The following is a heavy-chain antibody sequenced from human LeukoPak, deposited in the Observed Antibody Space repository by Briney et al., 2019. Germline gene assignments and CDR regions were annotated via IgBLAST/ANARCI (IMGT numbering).Heavy chain of an antibody. Sequence: PGGSLRLSCAASRFTFRSYEMNWVRQAPGKGLEWVSYISSSGNTIYYADSVKGRFTISRDNSKNTLYLQMNSLRTEGTAVYYCAKAQLDLDYWGQGTLVTVSS. CDR1: RFTFRSYE. CDR3: AKAQLDLDY. D-gene: IGHD5-18*01. J-gene: IGHJ4*02. CDR2: ISSSGNTI. V-gene: IGHV3-48*03.